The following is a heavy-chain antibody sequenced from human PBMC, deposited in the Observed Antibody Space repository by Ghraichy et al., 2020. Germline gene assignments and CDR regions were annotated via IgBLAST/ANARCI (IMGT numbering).Heavy chain of an antibody. CDR2: ISGDNRST. CDR1: GYTFDNYG. D-gene: IGHD5-12*01. CDR3: ARAKTGGYDRTDL. Sequence: ASVKVSCKTSGYTFDNYGLTWVRQAPGRGLEWMGWISGDNRSTKFAPLFRDRVTLTSDSSKTTGYMEIKSLTSEDGGVYFCARAKTGGYDRTDLWGHGTQVTVSS. V-gene: IGHV1-18*01. J-gene: IGHJ5*02.